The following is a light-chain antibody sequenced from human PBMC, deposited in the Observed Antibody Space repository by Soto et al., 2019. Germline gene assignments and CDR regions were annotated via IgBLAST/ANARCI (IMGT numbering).Light chain of an antibody. CDR1: SNDVGAFNY. CDR3: SSYTTSNTWV. CDR2: GVS. V-gene: IGLV2-14*03. J-gene: IGLJ3*02. Sequence: QSALTQPASVSGSPGQSITISCTGSSNDVGAFNYVSWYRHSPGEAPKVLIRGVSIRPSGVSIRFSASKSANMASLTISGLQAEDEALYYCSSYTTSNTWVFGGGTKVTVL.